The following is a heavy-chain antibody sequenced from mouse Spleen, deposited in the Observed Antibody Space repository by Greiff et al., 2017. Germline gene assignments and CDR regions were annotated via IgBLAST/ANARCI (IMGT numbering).Heavy chain of an antibody. CDR3: ARRGYGYNWYFDV. D-gene: IGHD1-2*01. CDR2: ISYDGSN. V-gene: IGHV3-6*01. Sequence: EVKLMESGPGLVKPSQSLSLTCSVTGYSITSGYYWNWIRQFPGNKLEWMGYISYDGSNNYNPSLKNRISITRDTSKNQFFLKLNSVTTEDTATYYCARRGYGYNWYFDVWGAGTTVTVSS. J-gene: IGHJ1*01. CDR1: GYSITSGYY.